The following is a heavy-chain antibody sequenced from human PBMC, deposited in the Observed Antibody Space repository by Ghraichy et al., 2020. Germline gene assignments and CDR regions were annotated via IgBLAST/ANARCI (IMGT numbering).Heavy chain of an antibody. CDR3: ARAGLRDRCHYDSSGYHYFDF. V-gene: IGHV4-31*03. Sequence: SETLSLTCTVSGGSISSGGYYWSWIRQHPVKGLEWIGYIYYSGSTYYNPSLKSRVTISVDTSKNQFSLKLSSVTAADTAVYYCARAGLRDRCHYDSSGYHYFDFCGQETLVTVSS. CDR1: GGSISSGGYY. CDR2: IYYSGST. D-gene: IGHD3-22*01. J-gene: IGHJ4*02.